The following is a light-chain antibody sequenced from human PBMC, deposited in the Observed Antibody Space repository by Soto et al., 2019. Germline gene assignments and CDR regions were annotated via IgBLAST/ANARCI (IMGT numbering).Light chain of an antibody. CDR2: DAS. CDR1: QIVSSNY. J-gene: IGKJ4*01. CDR3: QQYGDSPRGT. Sequence: EVVLTQSPASLSLSPGERATLSCGASQIVSSNYLAWYQQKPGLAPRLLIYDASTRAIGVPDRFRGSGSGTDFTLTINRLEPEDSAVYYCQQYGDSPRGTFGGGTKVEIK. V-gene: IGKV3D-20*01.